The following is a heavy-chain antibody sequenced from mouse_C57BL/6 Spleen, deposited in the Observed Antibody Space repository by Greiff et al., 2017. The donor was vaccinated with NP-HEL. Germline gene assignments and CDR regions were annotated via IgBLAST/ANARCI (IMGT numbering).Heavy chain of an antibody. CDR2: IYPGDGDT. CDR1: GYAFSSSW. Sequence: VQLQQSGPELVKPGASVKISCKASGYAFSSSWMNWVKQRPGKGLKWIGRIYPGDGDTNYNGKFKGKATLTADKSSSTAYMQLSSLTSEDSAVYFCARASFFDYWGQGTTLTVSS. J-gene: IGHJ2*01. V-gene: IGHV1-82*01. CDR3: ARASFFDY.